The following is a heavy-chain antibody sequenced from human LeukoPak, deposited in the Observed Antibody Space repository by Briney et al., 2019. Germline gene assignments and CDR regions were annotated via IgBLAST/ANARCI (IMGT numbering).Heavy chain of an antibody. J-gene: IGHJ4*02. CDR2: IYHSGST. CDR3: ARGVEGFDY. V-gene: IGHV4-30-2*01. Sequence: SQTLSLTCAVAGVSISSGGYSWGRIRQPPGKGLEWIGYIYHSGSTYYNPSLNTRVTISLDRSKNQFSLALSSVTAADTAAYYCARGVEGFDYWGQGNLVTVSS. D-gene: IGHD3-10*01. CDR1: GVSISSGGYS.